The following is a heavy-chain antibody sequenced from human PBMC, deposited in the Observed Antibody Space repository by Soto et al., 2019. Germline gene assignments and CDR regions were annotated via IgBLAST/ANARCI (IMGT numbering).Heavy chain of an antibody. J-gene: IGHJ6*02. CDR3: AREPSGRHQTYCSGGSCYRLGMDV. Sequence: GGSLRLSCAASGFTFSSYAMHWVRQAPGKGLEWVAVISYDGSNKYYADSVKGRFTISRDNSKNTLYLQMNSLRAEDTAVYYCAREPSGRHQTYCSGGSCYRLGMDVWGQGTTVTVSS. CDR1: GFTFSSYA. CDR2: ISYDGSNK. D-gene: IGHD2-15*01. V-gene: IGHV3-30-3*01.